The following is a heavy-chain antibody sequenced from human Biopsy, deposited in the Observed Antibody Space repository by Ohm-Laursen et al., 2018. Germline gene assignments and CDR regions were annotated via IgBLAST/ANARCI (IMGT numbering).Heavy chain of an antibody. V-gene: IGHV3-9*01. CDR3: AKASGYSSGWPIDY. CDR1: GFTFENYA. Sequence: SLRLSCAASGFTFENYAMNWVRQAPGKGLEWVSGISWNSGSVVYADSVKGRFTISRDNAKNSLYLQMHSLRAEDTAFYYCAKASGYSSGWPIDYWSQGNLVTVSS. J-gene: IGHJ4*02. D-gene: IGHD6-19*01. CDR2: ISWNSGSV.